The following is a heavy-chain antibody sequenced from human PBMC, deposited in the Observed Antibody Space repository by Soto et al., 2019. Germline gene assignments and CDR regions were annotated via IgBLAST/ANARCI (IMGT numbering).Heavy chain of an antibody. D-gene: IGHD2-15*01. CDR3: ARRGGGVVLAATTPFDY. V-gene: IGHV4-4*02. Sequence: QVPLQESGPRLVRPSGTLSLTCTVSSGSISTANWWSWVRQPPGRGLEWIGEIYHSGSTKYNLSLKCRVTLSVYKSKNQFSLRLSSVTAADTATYYWARRGGGVVLAATTPFDYWGQGTLVTVSS. CDR2: IYHSGST. J-gene: IGHJ4*02. CDR1: SGSISTANW.